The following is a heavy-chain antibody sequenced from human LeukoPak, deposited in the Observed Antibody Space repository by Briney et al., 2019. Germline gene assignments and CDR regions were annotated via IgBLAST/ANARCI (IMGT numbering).Heavy chain of an antibody. CDR1: GYSFTSYW. J-gene: IGHJ4*02. D-gene: IGHD1-26*01. CDR2: IYPGDSDA. V-gene: IGHV5-51*01. Sequence: GESLKISCKGSGYSFTSYWIGWVRQMLGKGLKWIGIIYPGDSDARYSPSFQGQVTISADKSISTAYLQWSSLKASDTAMYYCARRRDLYSGSYYPFDYWGQGTLVTVSS. CDR3: ARRRDLYSGSYYPFDY.